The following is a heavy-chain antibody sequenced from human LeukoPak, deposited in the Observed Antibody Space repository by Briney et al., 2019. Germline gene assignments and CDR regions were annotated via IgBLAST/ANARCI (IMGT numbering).Heavy chain of an antibody. CDR1: GFTFSSHA. D-gene: IGHD3-10*01. CDR2: ISGSGGST. V-gene: IGHV3-23*01. J-gene: IGHJ4*02. CDR3: AKGYYYGSGSYSTFDY. Sequence: PGGSLRLSCAASGFTFSSHALSWLRQAPGKGLEWVSTISGSGGSTYYADSVKGRFTISRDNSKNTLYVQMSSLRADETAVYYCAKGYYYGSGSYSTFDYWGQGTLVTVSS.